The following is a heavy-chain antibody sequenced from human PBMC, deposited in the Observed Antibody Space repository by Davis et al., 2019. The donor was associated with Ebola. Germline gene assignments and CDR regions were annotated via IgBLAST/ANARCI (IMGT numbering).Heavy chain of an antibody. CDR2: INTDTRNP. Sequence: ASVKVSCKASGYTFTSYAMNWVRQASGQGLEWLGWINTDTRNPTYAQGFTGRFVFSLDTSVSTAYLQISSLKAEDTAVYYCARARYCSGGSCYSTDWGQGTLVTVSS. D-gene: IGHD2-15*01. CDR3: ARARYCSGGSCYSTD. V-gene: IGHV7-4-1*02. CDR1: GYTFTSYA. J-gene: IGHJ4*02.